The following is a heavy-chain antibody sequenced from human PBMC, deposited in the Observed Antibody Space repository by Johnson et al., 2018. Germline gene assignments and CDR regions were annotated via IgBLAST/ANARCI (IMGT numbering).Heavy chain of an antibody. J-gene: IGHJ6*03. Sequence: VQLVQSGGGLVQPGRSXRLSCAASGFSFDDYAMHWVRQPPGKGLEGVSGISWDSGSIGSADSVKGRFTISRDNAKNSLYLQMNGLGAEDTAVYYCARGGEQLVYSYYYYMDVWGKGTTVTVSS. CDR1: GFSFDDYA. V-gene: IGHV3-9*01. CDR3: ARGGEQLVYSYYYYMDV. CDR2: ISWDSGSI. D-gene: IGHD6-13*01.